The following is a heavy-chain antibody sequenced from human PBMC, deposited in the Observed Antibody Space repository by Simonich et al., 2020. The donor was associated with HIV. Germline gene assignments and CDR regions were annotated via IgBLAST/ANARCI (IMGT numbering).Heavy chain of an antibody. CDR3: AREGADTTMVN. CDR2: ISHSGST. CDR1: GYSISSGYS. D-gene: IGHD5-18*01. Sequence: QVQLQESGPGLVKPSETLSLTCAVSGYSISSGYSWGCIRQPPGKGLEWIGSISHSGSTYYNTSLKSRVTISVDTSKNQFSLRLRSVTAADTAVYYCAREGADTTMVNWGQGTLVTVSS. J-gene: IGHJ4*02. V-gene: IGHV4-38-2*02.